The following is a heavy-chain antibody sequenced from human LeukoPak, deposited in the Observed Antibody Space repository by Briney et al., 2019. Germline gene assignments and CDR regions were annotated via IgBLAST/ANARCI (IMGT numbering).Heavy chain of an antibody. V-gene: IGHV3-74*01. D-gene: IGHD5-18*01. J-gene: IGHJ5*02. Sequence: VGALRLSCVGSGVTYTDYWTYWFRQAPGKGPVGVSRINPDGTIIDYADSVKGRFSISRDNAKNLLYLQMNGLRADDTAVYYCAKDLSWNTADRWGQGILVTVSS. CDR2: INPDGTII. CDR1: GVTYTDYW. CDR3: AKDLSWNTADR.